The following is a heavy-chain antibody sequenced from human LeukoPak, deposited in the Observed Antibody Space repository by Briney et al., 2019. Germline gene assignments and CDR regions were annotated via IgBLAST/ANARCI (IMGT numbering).Heavy chain of an antibody. Sequence: PGGSLRLSCAASGFTFSSYWMHWVRQAPGKGLVWVSRINTDGSSTSYADSVKGRFTISRDNAKNTLYLQMNSLRAEDTAVYYCARDCSSTSCYVYWGQGTLVTVSS. J-gene: IGHJ4*02. CDR3: ARDCSSTSCYVY. D-gene: IGHD2-2*01. V-gene: IGHV3-74*01. CDR1: GFTFSSYW. CDR2: INTDGSST.